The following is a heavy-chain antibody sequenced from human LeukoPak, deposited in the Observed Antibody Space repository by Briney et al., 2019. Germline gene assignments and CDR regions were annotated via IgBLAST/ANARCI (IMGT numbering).Heavy chain of an antibody. J-gene: IGHJ5*02. CDR2: IIPIFGTA. D-gene: IGHD3-22*01. CDR3: ARGGFTMIVVENWFDP. Sequence: ASVTVSCTASGGTFTSYAISWVRQAPGQGLEWMGGIIPIFGTANYAQKFQGRVTITADESTSTAYMELSSLRSEDTAVYYCARGGFTMIVVENWFDPWGQGTLVTVSS. CDR1: GGTFTSYA. V-gene: IGHV1-69*13.